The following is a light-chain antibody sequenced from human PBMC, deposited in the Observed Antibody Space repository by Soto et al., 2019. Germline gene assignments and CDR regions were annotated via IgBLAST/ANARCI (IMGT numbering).Light chain of an antibody. CDR1: SSDVGGYNY. Sequence: QSALTQPRSVSGSPGQSVTISCTGTSSDVGGYNYVSWYQQHPGKAPKLMIYDVSKRPSGVPDRFSGSKSGNTASLTISGLQAEEEADYYCCFYAGSFVVFGGGTKLTVL. V-gene: IGLV2-11*01. CDR3: CFYAGSFVV. J-gene: IGLJ2*01. CDR2: DVS.